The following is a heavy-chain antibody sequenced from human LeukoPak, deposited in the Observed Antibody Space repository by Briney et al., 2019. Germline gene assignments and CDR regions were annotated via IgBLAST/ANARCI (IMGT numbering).Heavy chain of an antibody. CDR1: GGSFSGYY. CDR3: ARLSGGSYYYYYYYMDV. V-gene: IGHV4-34*01. Sequence: SETLSLTCAVYGGSFSGYYWSWIRQPPGKGLEWIGEINHSGSTNYNPSLKSRVTMSVDTSKNQFSLKLSSVTAADTAVYYCARLSGGSYYYYYYYMDVWGKGTTVTVSS. J-gene: IGHJ6*03. CDR2: INHSGST. D-gene: IGHD1-26*01.